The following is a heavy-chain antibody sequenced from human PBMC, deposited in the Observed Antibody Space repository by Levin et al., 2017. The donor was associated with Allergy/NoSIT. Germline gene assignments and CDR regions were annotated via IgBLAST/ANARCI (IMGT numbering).Heavy chain of an antibody. Sequence: SETLSLTCAVYGGSFSGYYWSWIRQPPGKGLEWIGEINHSGSTNYNPSLKSRVTISVDTSKNQFSLKLSSVTAADTAVYYCARGKPHWDDYGDYYYYYGMDVWGQGTTVTVSS. D-gene: IGHD4-17*01. CDR1: GGSFSGYY. J-gene: IGHJ6*02. V-gene: IGHV4-34*01. CDR3: ARGKPHWDDYGDYYYYYGMDV. CDR2: INHSGST.